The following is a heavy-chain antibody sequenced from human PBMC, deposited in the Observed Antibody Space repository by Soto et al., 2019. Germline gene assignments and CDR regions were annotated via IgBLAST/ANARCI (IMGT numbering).Heavy chain of an antibody. CDR1: GYIFTSYG. D-gene: IGHD3-16*01. CDR2: INTYNGKT. J-gene: IGHJ6*02. V-gene: IGHV1-18*01. Sequence: QVQLVQSGAEVKNPGASVKVSCKTSGYIFTSYGIGWARQAPGQGLEWMGWINTYNGKTNYAQNLQGRVTLTTDTSTSTAYMELRSLTSNDTAIYYCAMVDVYVTPSPQDVWGQGTTVTVSS. CDR3: AMVDVYVTPSPQDV.